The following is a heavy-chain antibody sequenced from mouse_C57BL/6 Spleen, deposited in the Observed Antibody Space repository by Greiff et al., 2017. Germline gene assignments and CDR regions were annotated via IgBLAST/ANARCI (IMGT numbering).Heavy chain of an antibody. CDR1: GYTFTSYW. CDR2: IHPNSGST. CDR3: EICYGSSCCYFDY. D-gene: IGHD1-1*01. V-gene: IGHV1-64*01. Sequence: QVQLQQPGAELVKPGASVKLSCKASGYTFTSYWMHWVKQRPGQGLEWIGMIHPNSGSTNYNEKFKSKATLTVDKSSSTAYMQLSSLTSEDSAVYDCEICYGSSCCYFDYWGQGTTLTVSS. J-gene: IGHJ2*01.